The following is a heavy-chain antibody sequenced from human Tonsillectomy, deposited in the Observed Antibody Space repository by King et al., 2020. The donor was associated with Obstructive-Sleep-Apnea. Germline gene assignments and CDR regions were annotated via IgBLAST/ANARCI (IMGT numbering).Heavy chain of an antibody. CDR1: GGSISSYY. J-gene: IGHJ4*02. CDR3: ASQGSSWFSYFDY. V-gene: IGHV4-59*01. CDR2: IYYSGGT. Sequence: QLQESGPGLVKPSETLSLTCTVSGGSISSYYWSWIRQPPGKGLEWIGYIYYSGGTNYNPSLRSRVTISADTSKNQFSLKLSSVTAADTAVYYCASQGSSWFSYFDYWGQGPLVTVSS. D-gene: IGHD6-13*01.